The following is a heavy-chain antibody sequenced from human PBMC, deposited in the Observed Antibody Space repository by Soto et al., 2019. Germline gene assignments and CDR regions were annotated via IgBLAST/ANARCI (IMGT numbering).Heavy chain of an antibody. CDR1: GFSLTTDAVG. CDR3: AHVYWVAAGIRYYFDY. CDR2: IYWDDDK. Sequence: QITLKESGPTLVKPTQTLTLTCTFSGFSLTTDAVGVGWIRQPPGKALEWLALIYWDDDKRYSPGQKSRLTSTKDASRNQVVLTVTNMDPADTATYYCAHVYWVAAGIRYYFDYWGQGTLVTVSS. D-gene: IGHD1-1*01. J-gene: IGHJ4*02. V-gene: IGHV2-5*02.